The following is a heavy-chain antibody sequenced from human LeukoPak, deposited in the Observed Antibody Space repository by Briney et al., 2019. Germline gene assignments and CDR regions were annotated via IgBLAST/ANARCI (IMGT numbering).Heavy chain of an antibody. CDR2: INPNSSDT. J-gene: IGHJ4*02. Sequence: ASVKVSCKASGYTVTGYYMHWVRQAPGQGLEWMGWINPNSSDTNYAEKFQDRVTMTRDASITTVYLDLSRLRSDDTTIYYCARDLGNYYGSGSYYPFFDTWGQGTLVTVSS. CDR3: ARDLGNYYGSGSYYPFFDT. CDR1: GYTVTGYY. D-gene: IGHD3-10*01. V-gene: IGHV1-2*02.